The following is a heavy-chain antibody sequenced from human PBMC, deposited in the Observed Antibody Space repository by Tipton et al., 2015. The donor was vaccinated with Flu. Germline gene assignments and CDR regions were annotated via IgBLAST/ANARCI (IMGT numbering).Heavy chain of an antibody. J-gene: IGHJ5*02. Sequence: TLSLTCAVYGGSFSGYYWGWIRQPPGKGLEWIGSIYYSGSTYYNPSLKSRVTISVDTSKNQFSLKLSSVTAADTAVYYCARDPSGSYYVRWFDPWGQGTLVTVSS. D-gene: IGHD1-26*01. CDR2: IYYSGST. V-gene: IGHV4-34*01. CDR3: ARDPSGSYYVRWFDP. CDR1: GGSFSGYY.